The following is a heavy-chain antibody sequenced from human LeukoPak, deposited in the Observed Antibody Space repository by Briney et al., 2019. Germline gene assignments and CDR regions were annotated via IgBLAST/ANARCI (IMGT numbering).Heavy chain of an antibody. V-gene: IGHV3-30*03. CDR3: ARDGSGRSHDAFDI. CDR1: GFNFSSYG. Sequence: GGSLRLSCAASGFNFSSYGMHWVRQAPGKGLEWVAVISYDGSNKYYADSVKGRFTISRDNSKNTLYLQMNSLRAEDTAVYYCARDGSGRSHDAFDIWGQGTMVTVSS. D-gene: IGHD1-26*01. J-gene: IGHJ3*02. CDR2: ISYDGSNK.